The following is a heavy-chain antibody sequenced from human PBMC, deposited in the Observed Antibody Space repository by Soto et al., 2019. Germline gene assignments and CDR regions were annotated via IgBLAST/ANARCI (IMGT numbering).Heavy chain of an antibody. CDR3: ARLNYYGSRSSLDAFDI. CDR2: IYYSGST. D-gene: IGHD3-10*01. Sequence: DTRSLTGTVSGGSIITYYWSWSRQPPGKGLEGIGYIYYSGSTNYTPSLKRRVTISLDTYKTQISLNLSSVHAADTAVYYSARLNYYGSRSSLDAFDIWGQGTLVTVSS. V-gene: IGHV4-59*01. CDR1: GGSIITYY. J-gene: IGHJ3*02.